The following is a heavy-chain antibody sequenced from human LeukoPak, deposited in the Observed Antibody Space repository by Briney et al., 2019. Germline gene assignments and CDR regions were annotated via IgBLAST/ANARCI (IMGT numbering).Heavy chain of an antibody. CDR3: AEDPLRGDCSSTSCYDLRPFDF. D-gene: IGHD2-2*01. CDR2: ISGSGGST. CDR1: GFXFSSYA. V-gene: IGHV3-23*01. J-gene: IGHJ4*02. Sequence: GGSLRLSCAASGFXFSSYAMSWVRQAPGKGLEWVSHISGSGGSTYYADTLRGRYTISRDNSKNTLYLQMNILRAEDTALYYCAEDPLRGDCSSTSCYDLRPFDFWGQGTLVTVSS.